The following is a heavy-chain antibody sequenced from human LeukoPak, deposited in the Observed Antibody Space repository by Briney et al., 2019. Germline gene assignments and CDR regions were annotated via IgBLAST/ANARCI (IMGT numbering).Heavy chain of an antibody. Sequence: PGGSLRLSCAASGFTFNSYPIHWVRQAPGKGLEYVSAISSDGGSAYYAISVKGRCTISRDNSKNTVYLQMNNLRADDTALYFCAKAADTNYFRYGDYWGQGTLVTVSS. CDR1: GFTFNSYP. D-gene: IGHD1-7*01. V-gene: IGHV3-64*01. CDR3: AKAADTNYFRYGDY. J-gene: IGHJ4*02. CDR2: ISSDGGSA.